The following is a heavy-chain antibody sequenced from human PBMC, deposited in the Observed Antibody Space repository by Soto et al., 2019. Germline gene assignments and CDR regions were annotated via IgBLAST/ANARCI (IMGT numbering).Heavy chain of an antibody. V-gene: IGHV1-2*02. CDR3: ARGLTYYYDSSGYPYYYYGMDV. Sequence: ASVKVSCKASGYTFTGYCMHWVQQAPGQGLEWMGWINPNSGGTNYAQKFQGRVTTTRDTSISTAYMELSRLRSDDTAVYYCARGLTYYYDSSGYPYYYYGMDVWGQGTTVTVSS. D-gene: IGHD3-22*01. CDR2: INPNSGGT. CDR1: GYTFTGYC. J-gene: IGHJ6*02.